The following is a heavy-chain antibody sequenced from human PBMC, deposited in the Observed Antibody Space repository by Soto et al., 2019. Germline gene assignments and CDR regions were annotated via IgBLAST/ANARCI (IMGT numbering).Heavy chain of an antibody. CDR3: ASVGYCSTTTCPPG. J-gene: IGHJ4*02. CDR2: IYRGGNT. Sequence: GGSLRLSCAASGLTVSTNYMTWVRQAPGKGLEWVSVIYRGGNTYHADSVQGRFSISRDNSKNTVDLQMNNLRAKDTAMYYCASVGYCSTTTCPPGWGQGTLVTVSS. V-gene: IGHV3-53*01. CDR1: GLTVSTNY. D-gene: IGHD2-2*01.